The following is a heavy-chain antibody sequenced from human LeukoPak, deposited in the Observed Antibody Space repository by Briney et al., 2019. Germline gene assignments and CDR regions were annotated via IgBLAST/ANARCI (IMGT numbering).Heavy chain of an antibody. CDR3: ARPNYDFWSGYPYYFVY. D-gene: IGHD3-3*01. CDR2: IKQDGSEK. J-gene: IGHJ4*02. CDR1: GFTFSSYG. Sequence: GGSLRLSCAASGFTFSSYGMHWVRQAPGKGLEWVANIKQDGSEKYYVDSVKGRFTISRDNAKNSLYLQMNSLRAEDTAVYYCARPNYDFWSGYPYYFVYWGQGTLVTVSS. V-gene: IGHV3-7*01.